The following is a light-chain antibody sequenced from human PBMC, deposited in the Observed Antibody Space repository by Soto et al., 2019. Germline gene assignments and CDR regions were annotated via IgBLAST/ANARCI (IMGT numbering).Light chain of an antibody. CDR2: DNN. CDR3: SSYTRSSTLV. CDR1: SSNIGNNY. Sequence: QSVLTQPPSVSAAPGQKVTISCSGSSSNIGNNYVSWYQQLPGTAPKLLIYDNNKRPSGIPDRFSGSKSGNTASLTISGLQAEDEADYYCSSYTRSSTLVFGGGTKLTVL. V-gene: IGLV1-51*01. J-gene: IGLJ2*01.